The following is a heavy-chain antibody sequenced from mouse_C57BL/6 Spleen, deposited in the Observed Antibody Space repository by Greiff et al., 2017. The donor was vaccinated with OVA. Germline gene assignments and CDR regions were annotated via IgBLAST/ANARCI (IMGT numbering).Heavy chain of an antibody. V-gene: IGHV3-6*01. CDR2: ISYDGSN. D-gene: IGHD2-13*01. CDR1: GYSITSGYY. Sequence: QLQESGPGLVKPSQSLSLTCSVTGYSITSGYYWNWIRQFPGNKLEWMGYISYDGSNNYNPSLKNRISITRDTSKNQFFLKLNSVTTEDTATYYCARDGGTTLPFAYWGQGTLVTVSA. J-gene: IGHJ3*01. CDR3: ARDGGTTLPFAY.